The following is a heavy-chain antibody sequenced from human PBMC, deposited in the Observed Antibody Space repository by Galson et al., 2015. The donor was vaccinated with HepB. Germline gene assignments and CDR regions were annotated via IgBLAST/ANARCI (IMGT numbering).Heavy chain of an antibody. CDR1: GFTFSSYS. Sequence: SLRLSCAASGFTFSSYSMNWVRQAPGKGLEWVSYISSSSGYIYYADSVKGRFTISRDNAKNSLYLQMNSLRAEDTAVYYCASGICSGGSCYSAGSPLDYWGQGTLVTVSS. J-gene: IGHJ4*02. V-gene: IGHV3-21*01. CDR3: ASGICSGGSCYSAGSPLDY. D-gene: IGHD2-15*01. CDR2: ISSSSGYI.